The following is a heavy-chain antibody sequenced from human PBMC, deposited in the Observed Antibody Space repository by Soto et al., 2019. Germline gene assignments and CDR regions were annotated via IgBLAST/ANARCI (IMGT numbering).Heavy chain of an antibody. J-gene: IGHJ6*02. V-gene: IGHV3-30*18. CDR1: GFTFSSYG. D-gene: IGHD6-13*01. CDR3: AKDLLIAAASASYGMDV. Sequence: PGGSLRLSCAASGFTFSSYGMRWVRQAPGKGLEWVAVISYDGSNKYYADSVKGRFTISRDNSKNTLYLQMNSLRAEDTAVYYWAKDLLIAAASASYGMDVWGQGTTVTVSS. CDR2: ISYDGSNK.